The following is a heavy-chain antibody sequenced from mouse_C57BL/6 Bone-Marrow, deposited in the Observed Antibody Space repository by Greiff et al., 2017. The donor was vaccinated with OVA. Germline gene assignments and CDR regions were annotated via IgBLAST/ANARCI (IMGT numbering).Heavy chain of an antibody. Sequence: VKLVESGAELARPGASVKMSCKASGYTFTSYTMHWVKQRPGQGLEWIGYINPRSGYTKYNQKFKDKATLTADKSSSTAYMQLSSLTSEDSAVYYCARRRGFAYWGQGTLVTVSA. CDR1: GYTFTSYT. CDR2: INPRSGYT. J-gene: IGHJ3*01. V-gene: IGHV1-4*01. CDR3: ARRRGFAY.